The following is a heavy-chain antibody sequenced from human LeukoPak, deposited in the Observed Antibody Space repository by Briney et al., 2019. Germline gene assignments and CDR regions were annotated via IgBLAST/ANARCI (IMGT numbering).Heavy chain of an antibody. CDR2: INHSGST. V-gene: IGHV4-34*01. CDR1: GVSFSGYY. Sequence: SETLSLTCAVYGVSFSGYYWSWLRQPPGKGLEWIGEINHSGSTNYNPSLKRRVTISVDTSKNQFSLKLSSVTAADTAVYYCARLDSNSAWDYWGQGTLVTVSS. D-gene: IGHD1-26*01. CDR3: ARLDSNSAWDY. J-gene: IGHJ4*02.